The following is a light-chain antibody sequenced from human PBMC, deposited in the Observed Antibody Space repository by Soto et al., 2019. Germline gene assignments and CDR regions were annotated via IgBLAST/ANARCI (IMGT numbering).Light chain of an antibody. CDR3: QQAYSFPIT. CDR2: DAS. J-gene: IGKJ5*01. V-gene: IGKV1-5*01. CDR1: QSISSW. Sequence: DIQMTQSPSTLSASVGDRVNITCRASQSISSWLAWYQQKPGKAPKLLIYDASSLESGVPSRFSGSGSGTDFTLTINSLQPEDFATYYCQQAYSFPITCGQGTRREIK.